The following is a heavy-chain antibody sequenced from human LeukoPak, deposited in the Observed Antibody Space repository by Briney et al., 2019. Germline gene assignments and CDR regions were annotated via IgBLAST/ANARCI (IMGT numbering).Heavy chain of an antibody. Sequence: PETLSLTCTVSGGSIGSYYWSWIRQPPGKGLECIGYIYHCGTTNYNPSLKSRVTISADTSKNQFSLKLTSVTAADTAIYYCARQRDYADYLDAFDVWGQGTMVTVSS. V-gene: IGHV4-59*08. CDR2: IYHCGTT. D-gene: IGHD4-17*01. J-gene: IGHJ3*01. CDR1: GGSIGSYY. CDR3: ARQRDYADYLDAFDV.